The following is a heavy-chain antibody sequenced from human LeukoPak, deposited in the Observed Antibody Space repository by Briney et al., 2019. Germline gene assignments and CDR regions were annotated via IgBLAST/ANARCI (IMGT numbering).Heavy chain of an antibody. V-gene: IGHV1-2*02. Sequence: ASVKVSCKASGYTFTGYYMHWVRQAPGQGLEWMGWINPKSGGTNYAQKFQGRVTMTRDTSISTAYMELSRLRSDDTAVYYCAREAAATGENYFDYWGQGTLVTVSS. CDR2: INPKSGGT. D-gene: IGHD6-13*01. CDR3: AREAAATGENYFDY. CDR1: GYTFTGYY. J-gene: IGHJ4*02.